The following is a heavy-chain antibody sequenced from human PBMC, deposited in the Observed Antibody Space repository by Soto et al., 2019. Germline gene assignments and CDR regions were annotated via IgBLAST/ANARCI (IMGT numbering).Heavy chain of an antibody. CDR3: ARSTGGFGDLLQFDH. CDR2: IYWDDDK. V-gene: IGHV2-5*02. Sequence: QITLKESGPTRVQPTQTLTLTCTFSGFPFTTSGSGVNWIRQPPGKALEWLALIYWDDDKRYNPSLKNRLTITKDISKNQVVLTISDMDPVDTATYFCARSTGGFGDLLQFDHWGQGTLVTVSS. J-gene: IGHJ4*02. D-gene: IGHD3-10*01. CDR1: GFPFTTSGSG.